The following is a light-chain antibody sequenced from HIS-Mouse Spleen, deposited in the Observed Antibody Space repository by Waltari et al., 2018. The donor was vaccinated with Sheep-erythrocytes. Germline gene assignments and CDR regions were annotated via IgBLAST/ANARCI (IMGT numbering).Light chain of an antibody. CDR3: CSYAGSYNHV. V-gene: IGLV2-11*01. CDR1: SSDVGGYNY. Sequence: QSALTQPRSVSGSPGQSVTISCTGTSSDVGGYNYVSWYQQHPGKAPKLMIYDFSKRPSGIPDLFAGSKSGNTASLTISCLQAEDESDYYCCSYAGSYNHVFATGTKVTVL. CDR2: DFS. J-gene: IGLJ1*01.